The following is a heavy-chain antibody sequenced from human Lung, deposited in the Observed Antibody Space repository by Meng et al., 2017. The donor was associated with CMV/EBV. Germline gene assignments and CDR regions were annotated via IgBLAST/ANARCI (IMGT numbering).Heavy chain of an antibody. D-gene: IGHD3-3*01. CDR1: GYTFTDYH. CDR3: ATGAKFFGVATDRDY. Sequence: SGYTFTDYHKHWVHQAPGKGLEWMGLVDPYDGETILAEKFQGRVTITADTSRETAYMEVTSLRSDDTAFYYCATGAKFFGVATDRDYWGQGTLVTVSS. V-gene: IGHV1-69-2*01. CDR2: VDPYDGET. J-gene: IGHJ4*02.